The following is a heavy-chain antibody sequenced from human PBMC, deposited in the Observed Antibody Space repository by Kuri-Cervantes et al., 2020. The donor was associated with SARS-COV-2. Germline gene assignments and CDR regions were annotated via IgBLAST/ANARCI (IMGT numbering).Heavy chain of an antibody. J-gene: IGHJ6*03. CDR2: FDPEQREI. CDR3: ARGGWGSGYYYYYMDV. Sequence: ASVKVSCKVSGNTLTELPLHWVRQAPGKGLEWMGGFDPEQREIIYAQKFQGRVSMTEDTSTDTAYMELSSLRSEDTAVYYCARGGWGSGYYYYYMDVWGKGTTVTVSS. CDR1: GNTLTELP. V-gene: IGHV1-24*01. D-gene: IGHD2-21*01.